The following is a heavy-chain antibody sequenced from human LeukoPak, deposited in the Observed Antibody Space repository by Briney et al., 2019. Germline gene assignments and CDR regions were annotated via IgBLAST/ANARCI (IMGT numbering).Heavy chain of an antibody. V-gene: IGHV3-7*01. CDR2: IKGDGTEK. D-gene: IGHD3-10*01. CDR3: SRLSAMLRGPEAFYYFEY. CDR1: GFTFNTYW. Sequence: GGSLRLSCAASGFTFNTYWMSWVRQAPGRGLEWVANIKGDGTEKYYVDSVKGRFTISRDNAKNSLFLQMNSLRAEDSAVYYCSRLSAMLRGPEAFYYFEYWGQGTLVTVSS. J-gene: IGHJ4*02.